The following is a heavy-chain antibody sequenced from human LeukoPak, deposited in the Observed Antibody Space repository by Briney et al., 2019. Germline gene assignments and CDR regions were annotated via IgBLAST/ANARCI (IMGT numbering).Heavy chain of an antibody. D-gene: IGHD3-22*01. J-gene: IGHJ4*02. CDR3: ARVGLGSSSGYYYPFDY. CDR1: GYTFTSYA. CDR2: INAGNGNT. V-gene: IGHV1-3*01. Sequence: GASVKVSCKASGYTFTSYAMHWVRQAPGQRLEWMGWINAGNGNTKYSQKFQGRVTITRDTSASTAYMELSSLRSEDTAVYYCARVGLGSSSGYYYPFDYWGQGTLVTVSS.